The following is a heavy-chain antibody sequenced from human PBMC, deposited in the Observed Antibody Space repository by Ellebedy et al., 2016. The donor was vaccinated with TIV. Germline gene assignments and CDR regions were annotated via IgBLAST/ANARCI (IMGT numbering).Heavy chain of an antibody. D-gene: IGHD1-7*01. CDR1: GYTFTNYG. V-gene: IGHV1-18*01. CDR3: ARDSTKDRTKEGIDY. Sequence: ASVKVSXXASGYTFTNYGITWVRQAPGQGLEWMGWISAYNGNTNYAENLQGRVTMTTDTSTSTAYMELRSLRSDDTAVYFCARDSTKDRTKEGIDYWGQGTLVTVSS. CDR2: ISAYNGNT. J-gene: IGHJ4*02.